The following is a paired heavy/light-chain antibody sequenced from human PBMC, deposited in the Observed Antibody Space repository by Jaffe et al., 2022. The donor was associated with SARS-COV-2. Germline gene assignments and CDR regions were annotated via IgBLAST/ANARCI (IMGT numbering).Light chain of an antibody. CDR3: QQYYSFPRT. Sequence: VIWMTQSPSLLSASTGDRVTISCRMSQGISSYLAWYQQKPGKAPELLIYAASTLQSGVPSRFSGSGSGTDFTLTISCLQSEDFATYYCQQYYSFPRTFGQGTKVEIK. CDR2: AAS. CDR1: QGISSY. V-gene: IGKV1D-8*01. J-gene: IGKJ1*01.
Heavy chain of an antibody. J-gene: IGHJ5*02. CDR2: INSDGSST. CDR1: GFTFSSYW. V-gene: IGHV3-74*01. D-gene: IGHD6-13*01. Sequence: EVQLVESGGGLVQPGGSLRLSCAASGFTFSSYWMHWVRQAPGKGLVWVSRINSDGSSTSYADSVKGRFTISRDNAKNTLYLQMNSLRAEDTAVYYCARERRQQLLWQTIIQGGWFDPWGQGTLVTVSS. CDR3: ARERRQQLLWQTIIQGGWFDP.